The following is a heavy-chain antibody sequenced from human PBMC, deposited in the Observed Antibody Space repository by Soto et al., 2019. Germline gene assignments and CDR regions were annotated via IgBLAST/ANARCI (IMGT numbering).Heavy chain of an antibody. V-gene: IGHV3-7*01. CDR3: ARSIAARLNWFDP. Sequence: EVQLVESGGGLVQPGGSLRLSCAASGFTFSSYWISWVRQAPGKGLEWVANIKQDGSEKYYVDSVKGRFTISRDNAKNSMYLQMHSLRAEATAVYYCARSIAARLNWFDPWGQGTLVTVSS. D-gene: IGHD6-6*01. J-gene: IGHJ5*02. CDR2: IKQDGSEK. CDR1: GFTFSSYW.